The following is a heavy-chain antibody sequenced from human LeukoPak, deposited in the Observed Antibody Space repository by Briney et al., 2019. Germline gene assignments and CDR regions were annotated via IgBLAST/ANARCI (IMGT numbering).Heavy chain of an antibody. D-gene: IGHD1-1*01. CDR1: GFTFSDYG. CDR3: TRVGTAGTRTDH. CDR2: IWSGGYIA. V-gene: IGHV3-33*03. J-gene: IGHJ4*02. Sequence: PGRSLRLSCAASGFTFSDYGMQWVRQAPGKGLECLSVIWSGGYIADYAESVRGRFTISRDDSKSTVYLQMNSLRDEDTAMYFCTRVGTAGTRTDHWGQGTLVTVSS.